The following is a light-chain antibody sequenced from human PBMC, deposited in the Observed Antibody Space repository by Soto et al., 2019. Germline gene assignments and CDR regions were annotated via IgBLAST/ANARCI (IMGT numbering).Light chain of an antibody. CDR2: GAS. Sequence: DIQMTQSPSSVSASVGDRVTITCRASQGISTWLAWYQQKPGKVPKLLIYGASSLQTGVPSRFSGSGSGTDFTLTISSLQAEDFATDYCQQASSLPHTFGQGTKLEIK. CDR3: QQASSLPHT. CDR1: QGISTW. V-gene: IGKV1-12*01. J-gene: IGKJ2*01.